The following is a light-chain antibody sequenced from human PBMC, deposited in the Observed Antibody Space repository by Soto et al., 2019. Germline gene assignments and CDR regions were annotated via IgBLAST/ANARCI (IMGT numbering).Light chain of an antibody. J-gene: IGLJ1*01. CDR1: SSDVGSYNL. Sequence: QSALTQPASVSGSPGQSINISCTGTSSDVGSYNLVSWYQQHPGKAPKLMIFEVSKRPSGLSNRFSASKSGNTAYLTLSGLQAEDEDDYYCCSYVGSSTPYVLGTGTKLTVL. V-gene: IGLV2-23*02. CDR2: EVS. CDR3: CSYVGSSTPYV.